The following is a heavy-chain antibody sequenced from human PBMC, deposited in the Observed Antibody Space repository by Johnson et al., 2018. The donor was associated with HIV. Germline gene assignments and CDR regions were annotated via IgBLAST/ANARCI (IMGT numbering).Heavy chain of an antibody. Sequence: QVQLVESGGGLVQPGGSLRLSCAASAFTSSSYAMHWVRQAPGKGLEWVEVIYSGGSTYYADSVKGRFTISRDNSNKTVYLQMNSLGPEDTAVYYCAKPPSMGADAFDIWGQGTMVTVSS. D-gene: IGHD3-16*01. CDR1: AFTSSSYA. CDR2: IYSGGST. V-gene: IGHV3-NL1*01. CDR3: AKPPSMGADAFDI. J-gene: IGHJ3*02.